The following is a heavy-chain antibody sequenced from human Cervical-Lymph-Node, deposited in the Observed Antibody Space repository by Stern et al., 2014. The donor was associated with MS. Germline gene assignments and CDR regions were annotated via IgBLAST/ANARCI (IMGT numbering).Heavy chain of an antibody. Sequence: QVTLKESGPTLVKPTQTLTLTCNFSGFSLNTRGVGVGWIRPPPGKALEWLAFIYWDDSKRYSPSLKNRLTITKDTSKNQVVLTMNNMDPVDTATFYCATHAPGVVPAALDYWGQGTLVTVSS. CDR1: GFSLNTRGVG. D-gene: IGHD2-2*01. CDR2: IYWDDSK. V-gene: IGHV2-5*02. J-gene: IGHJ4*02. CDR3: ATHAPGVVPAALDY.